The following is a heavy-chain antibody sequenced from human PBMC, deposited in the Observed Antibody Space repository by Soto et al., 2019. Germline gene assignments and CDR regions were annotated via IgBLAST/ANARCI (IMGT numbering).Heavy chain of an antibody. CDR3: ARERRVAGTCLWDSYGMDV. Sequence: VSVKVSCKASGYTFTSYGISWVRQAPGQGLDWMGWISAYNGNTNYAQKLQGRVTMTTHTSTSTASMELRSLRSDDTAVYYCARERRVAGTCLWDSYGMDVGGQGTTVTVTS. J-gene: IGHJ6*02. CDR1: GYTFTSYG. V-gene: IGHV1-18*04. CDR2: ISAYNGNT. D-gene: IGHD6-19*01.